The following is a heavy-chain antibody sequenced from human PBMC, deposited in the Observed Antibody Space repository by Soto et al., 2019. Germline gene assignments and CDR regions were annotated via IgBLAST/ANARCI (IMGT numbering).Heavy chain of an antibody. J-gene: IGHJ6*02. Sequence: SGPTLVNPTETLTLTCTFSGFSLTSPGMCVSWIRQSPGKALEWLALIERDDDDKYYSTSLKTRLTISKDTRKNQVVLTMANMEPADTATYYCARSIRGPRRFNGMYVWGQGTTVTVSS. CDR3: ARSIRGPRRFNGMYV. CDR1: GFSLTSPGMC. CDR2: IERDDDDK. V-gene: IGHV2-70*13. D-gene: IGHD1-20*01.